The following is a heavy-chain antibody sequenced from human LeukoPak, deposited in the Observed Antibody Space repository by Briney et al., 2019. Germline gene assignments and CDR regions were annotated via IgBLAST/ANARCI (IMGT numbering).Heavy chain of an antibody. J-gene: IGHJ4*02. CDR2: IYYSGGT. D-gene: IGHD3-10*01. Sequence: SETLSLTCTVSGGSISSYYWSWIRQPPGKGLEWIGYIYYSGGTNYNPSLKSRVTISVDTSKNQFSLKLSSVTAADTAVYYCARGWTGKGMYYFDYWGQGTLVTVSS. CDR1: GGSISSYY. CDR3: ARGWTGKGMYYFDY. V-gene: IGHV4-59*08.